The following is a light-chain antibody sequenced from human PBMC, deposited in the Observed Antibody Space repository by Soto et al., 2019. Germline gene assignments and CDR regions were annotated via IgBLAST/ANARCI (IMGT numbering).Light chain of an antibody. V-gene: IGLV2-11*01. CDR3: CSYAGSYYV. CDR2: DVS. Sequence: QSALTQPRSVSGSPGQSVTISCTGTSSDVGDYNYVSWYQQHPGKAPKLMIYDVSKRPSGVPDRFSGPKSGNTASLTISGLQAEDEADYYCCSYAGSYYVFGAGTKLTVL. CDR1: SSDVGDYNY. J-gene: IGLJ1*01.